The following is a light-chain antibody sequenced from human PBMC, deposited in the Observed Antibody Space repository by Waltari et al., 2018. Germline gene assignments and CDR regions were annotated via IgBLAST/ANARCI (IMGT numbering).Light chain of an antibody. Sequence: QSALTQPRTVSGSPGQSVTISCTGNSNDVGDYHYVSWYQHPPDKAPKLMIYDVTKRPSGVPVRFSGSKSGNTASLTISGLQAEDEADYYCCSYAGRYTFDVVFGGGTKLTVL. CDR2: DVT. CDR1: SNDVGDYHY. V-gene: IGLV2-11*01. CDR3: CSYAGRYTFDVV. J-gene: IGLJ2*01.